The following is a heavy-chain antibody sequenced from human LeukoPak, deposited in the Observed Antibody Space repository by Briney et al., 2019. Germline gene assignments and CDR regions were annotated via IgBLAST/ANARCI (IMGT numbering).Heavy chain of an antibody. CDR1: GFTFSSYS. J-gene: IGHJ6*03. CDR3: ARDHSPSGSYYYYYYMDV. CDR2: ISSSSSTI. Sequence: GSLRLSCAASGFTFSSYSMNWVRQAPGKGLEWVSYISSSSSTIYYADSVKGRFTISRDNAKNSLYLQMNSLRAEDTAVYYCARDHSPSGSYYYYYYMDVWGKGTTVTVSS. V-gene: IGHV3-48*04. D-gene: IGHD1-26*01.